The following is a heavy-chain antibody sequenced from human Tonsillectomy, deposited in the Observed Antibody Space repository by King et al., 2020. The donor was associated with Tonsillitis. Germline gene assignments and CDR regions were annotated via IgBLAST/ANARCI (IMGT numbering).Heavy chain of an antibody. CDR1: GFIFSNYG. Sequence: VPLVASGGGVVQPGRSLRLSCGASGFIFSNYGMNWVRQAPGKGLEWVAVISYDGSNKFYADSVKGRFTISRDDSKNTLYLQMNSLRVEDTAVYYCAKDRAQQLTLDYWGQGTLVTVSS. CDR2: ISYDGSNK. CDR3: AKDRAQQLTLDY. V-gene: IGHV3-30*18. D-gene: IGHD6-13*01. J-gene: IGHJ4*02.